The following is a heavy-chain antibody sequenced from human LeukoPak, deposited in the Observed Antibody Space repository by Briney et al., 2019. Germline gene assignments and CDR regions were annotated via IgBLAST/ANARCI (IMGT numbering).Heavy chain of an antibody. CDR1: GYSFTSFW. D-gene: IGHD3-10*01. V-gene: IGHV5-51*01. J-gene: IGHJ4*02. CDR3: ARWFGDPYYFDY. CDR2: FYLADSHT. Sequence: GESLKTSGKGPGYSFTSFWIGWVRRIPGKGLRWMGIFYLADSHTRYNPSFQGQVTISTDKSITTAYLQWNSVKASDTSMYYCARWFGDPYYFDYWGQGTLVTVSS.